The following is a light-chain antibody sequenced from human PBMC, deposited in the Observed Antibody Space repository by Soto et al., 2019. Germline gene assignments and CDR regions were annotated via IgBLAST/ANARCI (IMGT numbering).Light chain of an antibody. J-gene: IGLJ1*01. CDR2: DVS. CDR1: SSDVGGYNY. V-gene: IGLV2-11*01. CDR3: CSYAGRYTYV. Sequence: QSVLTQPRSVSGSPGQSVATSCTGTSSDVGGYNYVSWYQQHPGKAPKLMIYDVSKRPSGVPDRLSGSKSGNTASLTISGLQAEDEADYYCCSYAGRYTYVFGTGTKVTVL.